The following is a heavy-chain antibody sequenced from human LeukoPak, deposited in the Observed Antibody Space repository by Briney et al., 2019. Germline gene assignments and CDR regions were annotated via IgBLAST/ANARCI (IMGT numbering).Heavy chain of an antibody. J-gene: IGHJ4*02. CDR3: AKIGGDSYGLYYFDY. V-gene: IGHV3-23*01. CDR2: ISGSGGGT. D-gene: IGHD5-18*01. Sequence: GGSLRLSCAASGFAFNKYAMSWVRQAPEKGLEWVSTISGSGGGTYYADSVKGRFTISRDDSKNTLYLQMNSLRAEDTAVYYCAKIGGDSYGLYYFDYWGQGTLVTVSS. CDR1: GFAFNKYA.